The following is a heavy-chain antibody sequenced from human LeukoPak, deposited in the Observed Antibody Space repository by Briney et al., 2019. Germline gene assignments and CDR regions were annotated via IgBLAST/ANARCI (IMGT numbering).Heavy chain of an antibody. CDR2: INPNSGDT. Sequence: SVRVSCKASGYTFTGYYMHWVRQAPGQGLEWMGWINPNSGDTKYAQKFQGRVTMTRDTSISTAYMELSRLRSDDTAVYYCATQRGSYLWGTDFDCWGQGSLVTVSS. D-gene: IGHD3-16*01. CDR1: GYTFTGYY. CDR3: ATQRGSYLWGTDFDC. V-gene: IGHV1-2*02. J-gene: IGHJ4*02.